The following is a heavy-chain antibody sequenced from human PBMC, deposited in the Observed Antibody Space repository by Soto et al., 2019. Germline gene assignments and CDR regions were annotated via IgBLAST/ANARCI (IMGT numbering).Heavy chain of an antibody. CDR1: GFTFDDYA. CDR2: ISWNSGSI. Sequence: PGGSLRLSCAASGFTFDDYAMHWVRQAPGKGLEWVSGISWNSGSIGYADSVKGRFTISRDNAKNSLYLQMNSLRAEDTALYYCAIIADCSGGSCYAGSVNDAFDIWGQGTMVTVSS. D-gene: IGHD2-15*01. J-gene: IGHJ3*02. CDR3: AIIADCSGGSCYAGSVNDAFDI. V-gene: IGHV3-9*01.